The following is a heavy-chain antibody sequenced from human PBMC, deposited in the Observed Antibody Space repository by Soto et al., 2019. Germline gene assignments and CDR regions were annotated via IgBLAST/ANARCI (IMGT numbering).Heavy chain of an antibody. CDR1: GFPFSAYN. V-gene: IGHV3-21*01. Sequence: EVQLVESGGGLVKPGGSLRLSCTGSGFPFSAYNISWVRQAPGKGLEWVSSITVGSSHIYQPNSMKGRFTISRDDAKNSVYLQIDSLRDVDTALYYCSRSPEVGVRGAYWGQGTLVTVSS. D-gene: IGHD3-16*01. J-gene: IGHJ4*02. CDR2: ITVGSSHI. CDR3: SRSPEVGVRGAY.